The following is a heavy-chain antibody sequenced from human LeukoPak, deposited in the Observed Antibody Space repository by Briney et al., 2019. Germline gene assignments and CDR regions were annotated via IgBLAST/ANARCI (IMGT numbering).Heavy chain of an antibody. D-gene: IGHD2-15*01. CDR3: ARLSPPIASFCSGGTCYSGGFDP. Sequence: ASVKVSCKASGYTFTNYGISWVRQAPGQGLEWMGWITTYNGNTHYAQKLQGRVTMTADTSTSTAYMELRSLRSDDTAVYYCARLSPPIASFCSGGTCYSGGFDPWGQGTLVTVSS. V-gene: IGHV1-18*01. CDR1: GYTFTNYG. CDR2: ITTYNGNT. J-gene: IGHJ5*02.